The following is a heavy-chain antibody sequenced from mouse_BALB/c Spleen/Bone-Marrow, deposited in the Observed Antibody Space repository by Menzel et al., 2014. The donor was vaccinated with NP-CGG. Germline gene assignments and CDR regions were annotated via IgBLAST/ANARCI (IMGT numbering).Heavy chain of an antibody. CDR1: GFNIKDTY. J-gene: IGHJ2*02. CDR3: ARYDYGYYFDY. V-gene: IGHV14-3*02. Sequence: EVKLMESGAELVKPGASVKLSCTASGFNIKDTYMHWVKQRPEQGLEWIGRIDPANGNTKYDPKFQGKATITADTSSNTASLQSSKLTSEDSAVYYGARYDYGYYFDYWGQGTSLTVSS. D-gene: IGHD2-4*01. CDR2: IDPANGNT.